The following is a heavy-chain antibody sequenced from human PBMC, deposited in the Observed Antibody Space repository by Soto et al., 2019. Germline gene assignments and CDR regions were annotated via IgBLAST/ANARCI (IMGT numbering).Heavy chain of an antibody. Sequence: GASVKVSCKASGYTFTSYGISWVRQAPGQGLEWMGIINPSGGSTSYAQKFQGRVTMTRDTSTSTVYMELSSLRSEDTAVYYCARVNVPAADFDYWGQGTLVTVSS. D-gene: IGHD2-2*01. CDR2: INPSGGST. CDR3: ARVNVPAADFDY. V-gene: IGHV1-46*01. CDR1: GYTFTSYG. J-gene: IGHJ4*02.